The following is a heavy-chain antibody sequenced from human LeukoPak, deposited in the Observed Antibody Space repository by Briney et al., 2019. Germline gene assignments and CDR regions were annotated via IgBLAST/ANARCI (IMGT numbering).Heavy chain of an antibody. D-gene: IGHD3-3*01. J-gene: IGHJ6*03. CDR1: GFSFSPYA. CDR3: ARDYYLEWSHTNYYYYMDV. V-gene: IGHV3-30*03. Sequence: GGSLRLSCAASGFSFSPYAMHWVRQAPGKGLEWVAFISNDGTNKYYADSVKGRFTISRDNSKRTMSLQMNSLRPEDTAVYYCARDYYLEWSHTNYYYYMDVWGKGTTVTVSS. CDR2: ISNDGTNK.